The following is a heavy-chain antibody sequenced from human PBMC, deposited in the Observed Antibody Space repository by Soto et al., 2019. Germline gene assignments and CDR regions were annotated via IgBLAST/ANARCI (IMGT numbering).Heavy chain of an antibody. V-gene: IGHV3-21*01. D-gene: IGHD2-15*01. J-gene: IGHJ4*02. CDR2: ISSGSNYI. CDR1: GFTFSNYN. CDR3: ARNAEGGSSL. Sequence: EVQLVESGGGLVKPGGSLRLSCVASGFTFSNYNMNWVRQAPGKGLEWVSSISSGSNYIVYADSMKGRFTISRDNAKNALYLAMSSLRVEDSAVYFCARNAEGGSSLWGQGTLVTVSS.